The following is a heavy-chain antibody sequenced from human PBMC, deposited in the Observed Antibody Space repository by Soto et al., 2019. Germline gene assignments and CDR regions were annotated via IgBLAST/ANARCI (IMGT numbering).Heavy chain of an antibody. CDR3: AKTIVGAS. Sequence: EEELLESGGGLVHPGGSLRLSCAASGFTFSSYAMSWVRQAPGKGLDWVSAISGSGGSTYYADSVKGRFTISRDNSKNTLYLQMNSLRAEVTAVYFCAKTIVGASWGQGTLVTVSS. CDR2: ISGSGGST. V-gene: IGHV3-23*01. D-gene: IGHD1-26*01. CDR1: GFTFSSYA. J-gene: IGHJ5*02.